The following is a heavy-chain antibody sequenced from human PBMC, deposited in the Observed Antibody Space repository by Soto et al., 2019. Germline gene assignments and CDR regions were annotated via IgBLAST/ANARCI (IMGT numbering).Heavy chain of an antibody. CDR1: GGSISSSSYX. V-gene: IGHV4-39*01. D-gene: IGHD5-12*01. Sequence: QLQLQESGPGLVKPSETLSLTCTVSGGSISSSSYXXGWIRQPPGKGLEWIGSIYYSGSTYYNPSLKSRVTISXXXXXXXXXLXLXXXXXXXXXXXXXAITLGGYSGSYYFDYWGQGTLVTVSS. CDR3: AITLGGYSGSYYFDY. J-gene: IGHJ4*02. CDR2: IYYSGST.